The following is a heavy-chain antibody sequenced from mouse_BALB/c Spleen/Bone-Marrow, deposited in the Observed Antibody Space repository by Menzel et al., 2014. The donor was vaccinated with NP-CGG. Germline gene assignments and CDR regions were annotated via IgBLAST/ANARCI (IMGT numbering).Heavy chain of an antibody. D-gene: IGHD2-1*01. Sequence: DVKLVESGGGLVQPGGSVKLSCVASGFTFSNYWINWVRQSPEKGLEWVAEIRLKSNNYATDYAESVKGRFTILRDASXXRVXLQMNNLRAECTGIYYCTRQGNLAWFAYWVQGTLGTGS. V-gene: IGHV6-6*02. CDR1: GFTFSNYW. CDR2: IRLKSNNYAT. CDR3: TRQGNLAWFAY. J-gene: IGHJ3*01.